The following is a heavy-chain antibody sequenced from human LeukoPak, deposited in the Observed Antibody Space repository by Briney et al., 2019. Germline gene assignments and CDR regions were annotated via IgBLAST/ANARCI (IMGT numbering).Heavy chain of an antibody. CDR2: IWYDGSNK. D-gene: IGHD3-22*01. J-gene: IGHJ6*02. V-gene: IGHV3-33*01. CDR3: ARDTFYSSGVYGLDV. CDR1: GFTFSSYG. Sequence: QSGGSLRLSCAASGFTFSSYGMHWVRQAPGKGLEWVAVIWYDGSNKYYADSVKGRFTISRDNSKNTLFLQMSSLRAEDTAVYYCARDTFYSSGVYGLDVWGQGTTVTVSS.